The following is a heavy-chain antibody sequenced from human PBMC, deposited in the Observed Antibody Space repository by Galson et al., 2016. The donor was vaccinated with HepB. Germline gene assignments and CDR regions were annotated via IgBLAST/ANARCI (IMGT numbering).Heavy chain of an antibody. J-gene: IGHJ3*02. CDR2: INHNMDAI. Sequence: SVKVSCKASGYTFTAYYIYWMRLAPGQGLEWMGWINHNMDAINYAKKFQVSVTMARDTSISTSYMELSRLISDDTAVYYCTRSNYFYNRAINWDDAFDIWGQGSMVTVSS. D-gene: IGHD7-27*01. CDR1: GYTFTAYY. CDR3: TRSNYFYNRAINWDDAFDI. V-gene: IGHV1-2*02.